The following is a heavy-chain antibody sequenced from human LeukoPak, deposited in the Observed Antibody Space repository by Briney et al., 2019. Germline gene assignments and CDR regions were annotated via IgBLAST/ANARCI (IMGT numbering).Heavy chain of an antibody. V-gene: IGHV3-21*01. CDR2: ISSSSSYI. J-gene: IGHJ6*03. CDR1: GFTFSSYS. D-gene: IGHD4-11*01. Sequence: PGGSLRLSCAASGFTFSSYSMNWVRQAPGKGLEWVSSISSSSSYIYYADSVKGRFTISRDNAKNSLYLQVNSLRAEDTAVYYCARGSYSNRGYYYYYYMDVWGKGTTVTVSS. CDR3: ARGSYSNRGYYYYYYMDV.